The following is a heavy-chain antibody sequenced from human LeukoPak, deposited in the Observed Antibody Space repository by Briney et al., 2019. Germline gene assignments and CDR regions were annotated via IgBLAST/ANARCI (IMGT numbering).Heavy chain of an antibody. Sequence: GGSLRLSCAASGFTFSSYWMHWVRHTPGKGLVWVSRIKGDGSSASYADSVKGRFTISRDNAKNTLYLQMNSLRAEDTAVYYCARDGYSFGHDFDYWGQGTLVTVSS. CDR3: ARDGYSFGHDFDY. CDR2: IKGDGSSA. J-gene: IGHJ4*02. V-gene: IGHV3-74*01. D-gene: IGHD5-18*01. CDR1: GFTFSSYW.